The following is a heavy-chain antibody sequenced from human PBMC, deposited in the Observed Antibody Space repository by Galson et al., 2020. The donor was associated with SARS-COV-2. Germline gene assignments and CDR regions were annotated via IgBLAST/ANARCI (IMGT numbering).Heavy chain of an antibody. J-gene: IGHJ6*03. D-gene: IGHD2-2*01. CDR3: ARGRHKGYCSSTSCHYYYYMDV. V-gene: IGHV3-13*01. CDR1: GFTLSSYD. Sequence: GGSLRLSCAASGFTLSSYDMHWVRQATGKGLEWVSAIGTAGDTYYPGSVKGRFTISRENAKNSLYLQMNSLRAGDTAVYYCARGRHKGYCSSTSCHYYYYMDVWGKGTTVTVSS. CDR2: IGTAGDT.